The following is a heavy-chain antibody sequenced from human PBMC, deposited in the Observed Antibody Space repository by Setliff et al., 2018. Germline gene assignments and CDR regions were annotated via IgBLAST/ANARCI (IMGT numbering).Heavy chain of an antibody. CDR1: GYSFAYSW. CDR2: IYAGDSDT. CDR3: ARDSNYEGAYDY. D-gene: IGHD4-4*01. V-gene: IGHV5-51*01. Sequence: PGESLKISCKGSGYSFAYSWIAWVRQMPGKGLEWMGVIYAGDSDTRYRPSFQGQVTISVDKSISTAYLQWSSLKASDTAMYYCARDSNYEGAYDYWGQGTLVTVSS. J-gene: IGHJ4*02.